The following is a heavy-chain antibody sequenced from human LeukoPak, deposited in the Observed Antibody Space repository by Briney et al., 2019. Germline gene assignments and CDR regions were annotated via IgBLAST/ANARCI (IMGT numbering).Heavy chain of an antibody. CDR1: GFTFSSYA. J-gene: IGHJ4*02. V-gene: IGHV3-30-3*01. CDR3: ARGGATEA. CDR2: ISYDGSNK. Sequence: GGSLKLSCAASGFTFSSYAMHWVRQAPGKGLEWVAVISYDGSNKYYADSVKGRFTISRDNSKNTLYLQMNSLRAEDTAVYYCARGGATEAWGQGTLVTVSS. D-gene: IGHD5-12*01.